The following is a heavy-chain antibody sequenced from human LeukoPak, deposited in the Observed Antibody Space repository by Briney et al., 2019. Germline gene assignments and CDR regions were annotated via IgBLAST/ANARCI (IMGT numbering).Heavy chain of an antibody. J-gene: IGHJ4*02. D-gene: IGHD3-9*01. CDR1: GFTFSTYW. Sequence: GGSLRLSCAASGFTFSTYWMHWVRQAPGKGLVWVARIRPEGTTTAYADSVKGRFTISRDNAKNTLFLQMNSPSAEDTAVYYCARDLDWILFDYWGQGTLVTVSS. CDR2: IRPEGTTT. CDR3: ARDLDWILFDY. V-gene: IGHV3-74*03.